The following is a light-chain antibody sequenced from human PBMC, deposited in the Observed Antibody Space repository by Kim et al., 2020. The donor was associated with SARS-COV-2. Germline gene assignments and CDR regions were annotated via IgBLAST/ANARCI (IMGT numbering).Light chain of an antibody. J-gene: IGLJ2*01. CDR2: GVT. CDR1: SSDIASYDY. CDR3: SSYAGSNNGV. V-gene: IGLV2-8*01. Sequence: GQSVTISCTGSSSDIASYDYFSWYQQYPGKAPKLIIYGVTKRPSGVPDRFSGSKSANTASLTVSGLQAEDEADYYCSSYAGSNNGVFGGGTQLTVL.